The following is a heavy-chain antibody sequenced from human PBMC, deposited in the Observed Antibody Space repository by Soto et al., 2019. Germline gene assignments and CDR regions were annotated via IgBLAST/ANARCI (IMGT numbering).Heavy chain of an antibody. D-gene: IGHD2-2*01. CDR3: ARYASLSGADH. Sequence: VPLVESGGGLVKPGGSLRLSCAASGVSFSDYYMIWMRQAPGKGLEWISYIGGVTDYANYADSVRGRFTISRDKTKKVVFLQMSSLRAEDTAVYYCARYASLSGADHWGQGTLVIVSS. CDR1: GVSFSDYY. V-gene: IGHV3-11*06. J-gene: IGHJ4*02. CDR2: IGGVTDYA.